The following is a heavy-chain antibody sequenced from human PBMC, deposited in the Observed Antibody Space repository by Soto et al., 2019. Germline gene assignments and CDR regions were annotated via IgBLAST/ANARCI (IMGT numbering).Heavy chain of an antibody. CDR1: GYTFTSYA. CDR2: INAGNGNT. V-gene: IGHV1-3*01. D-gene: IGHD2-2*01. CDR3: ARSRYCSSTSGPYYFDY. J-gene: IGHJ4*02. Sequence: QVQLVQSGAEVKKPGASVKVSCKASGYTFTSYAMHWVRQAPGQRLEWMGWINAGNGNTKYSQKFQGRVTITRDTSASTAYMERSSRRSEDTAVYYGARSRYCSSTSGPYYFDYWGQGTLVTVSS.